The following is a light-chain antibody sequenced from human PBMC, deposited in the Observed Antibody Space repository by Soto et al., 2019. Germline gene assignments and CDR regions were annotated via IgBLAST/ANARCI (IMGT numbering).Light chain of an antibody. CDR1: QDIRKY. V-gene: IGKV1-33*01. J-gene: IGKJ3*01. CDR3: HQADNHPPFT. Sequence: DIQMTQSPSSLSASVGDRVTIPCQASQDIRKYLNWYQQKPGRSPKLLTYGASNLETGVTSRFSGSGYGIDFIFTVNSLQPEDIATYSCHQADNHPPFTFGPGTKVAIK. CDR2: GAS.